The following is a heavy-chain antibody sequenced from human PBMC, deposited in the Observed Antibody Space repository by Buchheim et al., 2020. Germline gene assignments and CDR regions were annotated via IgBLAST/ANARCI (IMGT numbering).Heavy chain of an antibody. CDR2: IIPIFGTA. D-gene: IGHD3-22*01. CDR1: GGTFSSYA. CDR3: ARDLRILDDSSGYYGNWYFDL. J-gene: IGHJ2*01. V-gene: IGHV1-69*01. Sequence: QVQLVQSGAEVKKPGSSVKVSCKASGGTFSSYAISWVRQAPGQGLEWMGGIIPIFGTANYAQTFQGRVTITADESTSTAYMELSSLRSEDTAVYYCARDLRILDDSSGYYGNWYFDLWGRGTL.